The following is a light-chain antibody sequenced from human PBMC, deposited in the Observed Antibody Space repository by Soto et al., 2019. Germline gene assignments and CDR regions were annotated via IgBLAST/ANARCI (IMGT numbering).Light chain of an antibody. V-gene: IGKV3-20*01. CDR2: GAS. J-gene: IGKJ2*01. Sequence: EIVLTQSPGTLSLSPGERATLSCRASQSVSSSHLAWYKQKPGQAPRLLIYGASSRATGIPDRFSGSGSRTDSTLTSSRLEPEDLAVYYGQQYGSSAPYTFGQGTKLEIK. CDR1: QSVSSSH. CDR3: QQYGSSAPYT.